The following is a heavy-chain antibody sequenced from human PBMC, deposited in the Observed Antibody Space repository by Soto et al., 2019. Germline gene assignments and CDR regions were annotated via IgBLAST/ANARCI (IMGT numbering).Heavy chain of an antibody. CDR3: ARGLYDYGDYDNWFDP. CDR2: IIPILGIA. CDR1: GGTFSSYT. V-gene: IGHV1-69*02. J-gene: IGHJ5*02. D-gene: IGHD4-17*01. Sequence: QVQLVQSGAEVKKPGSSVKVSCKASGGTFSSYTVSWVRQAPGQGLEWRGRIIPILGIANYAQKFQGRVTITADKSTSTAYMELSSLRSEDTAVYYCARGLYDYGDYDNWFDPWGQGTLVTVSS.